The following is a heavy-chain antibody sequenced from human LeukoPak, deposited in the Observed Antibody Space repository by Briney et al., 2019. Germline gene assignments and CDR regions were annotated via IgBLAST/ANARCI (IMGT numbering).Heavy chain of an antibody. Sequence: ASVKVSCKASGYTFTSYDINWVRQATGQGLEWMGWMNPNSGNTGYAQKFQGRVTITRNTSISTAYMELSRLRSDDTAVYYCARSKLRIAAASPPLDYWGQGTLVTVSS. CDR2: MNPNSGNT. V-gene: IGHV1-8*03. CDR1: GYTFTSYD. CDR3: ARSKLRIAAASPPLDY. D-gene: IGHD6-13*01. J-gene: IGHJ4*02.